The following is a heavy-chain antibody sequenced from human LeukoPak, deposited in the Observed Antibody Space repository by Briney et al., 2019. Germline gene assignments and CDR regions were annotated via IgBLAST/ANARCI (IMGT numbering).Heavy chain of an antibody. CDR3: ARGVVPAAIPDY. V-gene: IGHV3-43D*03. CDR2: ISWDGGST. J-gene: IGHJ4*02. CDR1: GFTFDDYA. D-gene: IGHD2-2*01. Sequence: GGSLRLSCAASGFTFDDYAMHWVRQAPGKGLEWVSLISWDGGSTYYADSVKGRFTISRDNSKNSLYLQMNSLRAEDTAVYYCARGVVPAAIPDYWGQGTLVTVSS.